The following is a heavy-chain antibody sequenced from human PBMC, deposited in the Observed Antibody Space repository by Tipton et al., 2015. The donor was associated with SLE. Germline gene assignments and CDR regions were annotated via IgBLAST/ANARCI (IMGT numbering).Heavy chain of an antibody. CDR1: GGSISSNH. J-gene: IGHJ3*02. D-gene: IGHD4-17*01. CDR3: AVFTTLTPDAFDI. V-gene: IGHV4-59*12. CDR2: IYYSEST. Sequence: TLSLTCTVSGGSISSNHWSWIRQPPGKGLEWIGYIYYSESTNYNPSLKSRVTISVDTSKNQFSLKLNSVTATDTAVYYCAVFTTLTPDAFDIWGQGTMVTVSS.